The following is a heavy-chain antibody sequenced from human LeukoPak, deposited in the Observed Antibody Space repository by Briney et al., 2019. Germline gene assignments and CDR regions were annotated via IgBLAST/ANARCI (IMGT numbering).Heavy chain of an antibody. D-gene: IGHD2-2*01. V-gene: IGHV4-39*01. CDR2: IYNSGST. CDR3: ARTYCSTNACPFDH. CDR1: GGSISSSAYD. Sequence: SETLSLTCTVSGGSISSSAYDWGWIRQPPGKGLEWIGNIYNSGSTYYNPSLKSRVTISVDTSKNQFSLKLSSVTAADTAIYYCARTYCSTNACPFDHWGQGTLVTVSS. J-gene: IGHJ4*02.